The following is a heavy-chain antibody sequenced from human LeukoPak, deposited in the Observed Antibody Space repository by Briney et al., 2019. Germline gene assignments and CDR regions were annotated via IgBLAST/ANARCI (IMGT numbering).Heavy chain of an antibody. D-gene: IGHD1-26*01. J-gene: IGHJ4*02. CDR1: GFAFNNYA. CDR3: AKTQWKVGATDYFDY. Sequence: GGSLRLSCAASGFAFNNYAMTWVRQAPGKGLEWVSNINDNGGQRHYADSVKGRFTVSRDNSKNTLFLQMDSLRAEDTAVYYCAKTQWKVGATDYFDYWGQGILVTVSS. V-gene: IGHV3-23*01. CDR2: INDNGGQR.